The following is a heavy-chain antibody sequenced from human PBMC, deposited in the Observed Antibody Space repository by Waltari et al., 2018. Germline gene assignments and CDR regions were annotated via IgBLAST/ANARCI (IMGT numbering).Heavy chain of an antibody. CDR1: GGSISSSSYY. CDR3: ARVPPGWELGDGHLDY. D-gene: IGHD1-26*01. J-gene: IGHJ4*02. CDR2: IYYSGST. V-gene: IGHV4-39*07. Sequence: QLQLQESGPGLVKPSETLSLTCTVSGGSISSSSYYWGWIRQPPGKGLEWIGSIYYSGSTYYNPTLKGRVTISVDTSKNQFSLKLSAVTAADTAVYYCARVPPGWELGDGHLDYWGQGTLVTVSS.